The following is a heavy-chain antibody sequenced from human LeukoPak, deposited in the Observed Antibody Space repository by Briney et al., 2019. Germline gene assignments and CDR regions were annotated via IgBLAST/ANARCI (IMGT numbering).Heavy chain of an antibody. V-gene: IGHV3-53*01. CDR2: IYSSGST. D-gene: IGHD3-3*02. Sequence: PGRSQRLSCAASGFTVSSTYMSWVRQAPGQGLEWVSLIYSSGSTFYADSVQGRFTVSRDNSKNTLYLQMNSLRAEDTAMYYCARDSSSFPNYFDFWGQGTLVTVSS. J-gene: IGHJ4*02. CDR1: GFTVSSTY. CDR3: ARDSSSFPNYFDF.